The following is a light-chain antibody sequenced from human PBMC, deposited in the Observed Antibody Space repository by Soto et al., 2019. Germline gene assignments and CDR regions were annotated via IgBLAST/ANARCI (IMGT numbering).Light chain of an antibody. Sequence: ETVLTQSPATVSLSPGERVTLSCRADQRISTNLAWYQQKSGQAPRLLIYDASNRASGIPARFSGSGSGTDFTLTISSLEPEDVAVYYCQQRINWPTTFGQGTRLEIK. CDR3: QQRINWPTT. V-gene: IGKV3-11*01. CDR2: DAS. J-gene: IGKJ5*01. CDR1: QRISTN.